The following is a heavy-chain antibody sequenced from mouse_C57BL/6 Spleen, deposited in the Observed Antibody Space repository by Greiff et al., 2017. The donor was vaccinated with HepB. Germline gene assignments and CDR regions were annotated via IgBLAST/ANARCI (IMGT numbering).Heavy chain of an antibody. J-gene: IGHJ2*01. V-gene: IGHV1-69*01. CDR1: GYTFTSYW. D-gene: IGHD2-2*01. CDR2: IDPSDSYT. CDR3: ARLVTSYYFDY. Sequence: VQLQQPGAELVMPGASVKLSCKASGYTFTSYWMHWVKQRPGQGLEWIGEIDPSDSYTNYNQKFKGKSTLTVDKSSSTAYMQLSSLTSEDSAVYYCARLVTSYYFDYWGQGTTLTVSS.